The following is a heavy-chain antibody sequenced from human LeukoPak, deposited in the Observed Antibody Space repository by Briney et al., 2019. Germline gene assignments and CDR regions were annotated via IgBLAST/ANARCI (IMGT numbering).Heavy chain of an antibody. CDR1: GYTFTSYY. V-gene: IGHV1-2*02. CDR2: ISPNSGGT. J-gene: IGHJ6*03. Sequence: ASVKVSCKASGYTFTSYYMHWVRQAPGQGLEWMGWISPNSGGTNYAQKFQGRVTMTRDTSISTAYMELSRLRSDDTAVYYCASSSLLLSFGEDYMDVWGKGTTVTISS. D-gene: IGHD3-10*01. CDR3: ASSSLLLSFGEDYMDV.